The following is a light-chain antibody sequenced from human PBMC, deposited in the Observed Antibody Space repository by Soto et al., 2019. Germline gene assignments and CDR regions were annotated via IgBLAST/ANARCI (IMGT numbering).Light chain of an antibody. CDR2: GAS. V-gene: IGKV3-20*01. J-gene: IGKJ4*01. CDR3: QQYGSSPLT. CDR1: QSVSSSY. Sequence: EIVLTQSPGTLSLSPGERATLSCRASQSVSSSYLAWYQQKPGQAPRLLIYGASSRPTGIPARFSGSGSGTDFTLTISRLEPEDFAVYYCQQYGSSPLTFGGGTKVEIK.